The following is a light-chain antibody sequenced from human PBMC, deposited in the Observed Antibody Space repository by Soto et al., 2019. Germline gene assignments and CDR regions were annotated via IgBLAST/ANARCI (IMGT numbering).Light chain of an antibody. J-gene: IGLJ2*01. CDR3: ISYAGSNSLL. CDR1: SSDVGAYNY. V-gene: IGLV2-8*01. Sequence: QSALTQPPSASGSPGQSVTISCTGTSSDVGAYNYVSWYQQHPGKAPKLMIYEVFKRPSGVPDRFSGSKSGNTASLTVSGLQAEDEADYYCISYAGSNSLLFGGGTKVTVL. CDR2: EVF.